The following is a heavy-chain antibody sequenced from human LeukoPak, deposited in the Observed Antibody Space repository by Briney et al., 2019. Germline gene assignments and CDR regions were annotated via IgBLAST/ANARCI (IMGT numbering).Heavy chain of an antibody. CDR2: ISYDGSNK. V-gene: IGHV3-30*03. Sequence: PGVSLRLSCAASGFTFSSYGMHWVRQAPGKGLEWVAVISYDGSNKYYADSVKGRFTISRDNSKNTLYLQMNSLRAEDTAVYYCARERNGEIDYWGQGTLVTVSS. CDR3: ARERNGEIDY. J-gene: IGHJ4*02. CDR1: GFTFSSYG. D-gene: IGHD1-1*01.